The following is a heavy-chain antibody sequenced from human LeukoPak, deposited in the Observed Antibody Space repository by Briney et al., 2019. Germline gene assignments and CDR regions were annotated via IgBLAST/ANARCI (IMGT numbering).Heavy chain of an antibody. CDR3: ARHFISGPLAYFDY. D-gene: IGHD3-10*01. CDR2: VYYSGST. Sequence: SGALSLTCAVSGGSISSSNWWSWVRQPPGKGLEWIGSVYYSGSTYYNPSLKSRVTMSVATSKIQFSLKLNFVTAADTAVYYCARHFISGPLAYFDYWGQGTLVTVSS. V-gene: IGHV4-4*02. J-gene: IGHJ4*02. CDR1: GGSISSSNW.